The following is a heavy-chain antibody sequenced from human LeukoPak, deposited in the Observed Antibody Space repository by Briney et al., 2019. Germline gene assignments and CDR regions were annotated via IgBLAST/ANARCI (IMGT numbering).Heavy chain of an antibody. V-gene: IGHV3-30*03. CDR1: GFTFSSYG. CDR2: ISYDGSNK. D-gene: IGHD6-25*01. Sequence: GRSLRLSCAASGFTFSSYGMHWVRQAPGKGLEWVAVISYDGSNKYYADSVKGRFTISRDNSKNTLFLQMNSLRAEDAAVYYCATRIAADLWAFDIWGQGTMVTVSS. J-gene: IGHJ3*02. CDR3: ATRIAADLWAFDI.